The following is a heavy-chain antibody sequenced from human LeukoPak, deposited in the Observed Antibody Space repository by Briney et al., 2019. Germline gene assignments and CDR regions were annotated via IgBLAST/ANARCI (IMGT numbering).Heavy chain of an antibody. D-gene: IGHD2-2*01. CDR2: ITSRSFI. CDR1: GFTFSSYT. V-gene: IGHV3-21*01. CDR3: ARAREGDTRDFES. J-gene: IGHJ4*02. Sequence: GGSLRLSCAASGFTFSSYTMTWVRQAPGKGLEWVSSITSRSFIYYADSLKGRFTISRDNAQNSLYLQMNSLRAEDTALYYCARAREGDTRDFESWGQGTLVTVSS.